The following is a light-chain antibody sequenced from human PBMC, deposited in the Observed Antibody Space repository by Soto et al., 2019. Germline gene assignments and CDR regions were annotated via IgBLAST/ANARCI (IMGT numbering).Light chain of an antibody. CDR1: QTVRNNY. CDR2: GTS. V-gene: IGKV3-20*01. J-gene: IGKJ1*01. Sequence: EFVLTQSPGTLSLSPGERATLSCRASQTVRNNYLAWYQQKPGQAPRLLIYGTSSRATAIPDRFSGSGSGTDFTLSISRLEPEDFAVYYCQLYDNSLRTFGQGTKVEIK. CDR3: QLYDNSLRT.